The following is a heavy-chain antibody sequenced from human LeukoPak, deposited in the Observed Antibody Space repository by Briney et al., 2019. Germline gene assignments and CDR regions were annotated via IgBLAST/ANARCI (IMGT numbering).Heavy chain of an antibody. V-gene: IGHV3-30*02. D-gene: IGHD5-18*01. CDR3: ANSLQGFSYGPGPLDY. Sequence: GGSPRLPCAASGFTFSSYGMHWVRQAPGKGLEWMSFIRYDGSNEYYADSVKGRFTISRDNSKNTLYLQMNSLRAEDTAVYYCANSLQGFSYGPGPLDYWGQGTLVTVSS. CDR1: GFTFSSYG. J-gene: IGHJ4*02. CDR2: IRYDGSNE.